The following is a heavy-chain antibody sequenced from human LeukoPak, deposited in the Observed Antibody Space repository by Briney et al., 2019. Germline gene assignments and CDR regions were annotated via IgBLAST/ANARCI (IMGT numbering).Heavy chain of an antibody. J-gene: IGHJ2*01. Sequence: APVKVSCKASGYTFTSYDINWVRQATGQGLEWMGWMNPNSGNTGYAQKFQGRVTMTRNTSISTAYMELSSLRSEDTAVYYCARYSSSYQFWYFDLWGRGTLVTVSS. CDR1: GYTFTSYD. V-gene: IGHV1-8*01. CDR2: MNPNSGNT. D-gene: IGHD6-13*01. CDR3: ARYSSSYQFWYFDL.